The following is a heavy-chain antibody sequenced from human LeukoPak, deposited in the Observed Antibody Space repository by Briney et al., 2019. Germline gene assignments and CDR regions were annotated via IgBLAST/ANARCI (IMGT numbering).Heavy chain of an antibody. V-gene: IGHV4-38-2*02. J-gene: IGHJ6*03. CDR3: ARDHANYMDV. CDR2: IYHSGST. Sequence: SETLSLTCTVSGYSISSGYYWGWIRQPPGKGPEWIGSIYHSGSTYYNPSLKSRVTISVDTSKNQFSLKLSSVTAADTAVYYCARDHANYMDVWGKGTTVTVSS. CDR1: GYSISSGYY.